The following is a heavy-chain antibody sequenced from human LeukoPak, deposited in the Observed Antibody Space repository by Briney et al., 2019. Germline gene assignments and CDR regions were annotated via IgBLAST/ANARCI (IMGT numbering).Heavy chain of an antibody. D-gene: IGHD2-2*01. V-gene: IGHV3-23*01. CDR3: AHGAMYQLDY. CDR1: GFPFSSHG. J-gene: IGHJ4*02. CDR2: IIGGGGST. Sequence: GGSLSLSCAASGFPFSSHGMCWGRRPPGGGLQLGSGIIGGGGSTYYTDSVKGRFTISGDNSRNTLFLQMSSLRAEDTAVYYCAHGAMYQLDYWGQGTLVTVSS.